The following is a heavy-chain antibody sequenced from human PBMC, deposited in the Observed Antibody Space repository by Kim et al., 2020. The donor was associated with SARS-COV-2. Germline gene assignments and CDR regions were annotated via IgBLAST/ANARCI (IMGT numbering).Heavy chain of an antibody. J-gene: IGHJ4*01. CDR1: GFTFSSYG. CDR3: AKSQDLDSSGFSEFDY. V-gene: IGHV3-30*18. D-gene: IGHD3-22*01. CDR2: ISFDGTNK. Sequence: GGSLRPSCAASGFTFSSYGLHWVRQAPGKGLEWLAVISFDGTNKHYTDSVKGRFTISRDNSKNTLYLQMNSLRVEDTAVYYCAKSQDLDSSGFSEFDYWG.